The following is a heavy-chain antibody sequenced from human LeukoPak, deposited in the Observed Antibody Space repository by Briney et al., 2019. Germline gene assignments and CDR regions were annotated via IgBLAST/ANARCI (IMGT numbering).Heavy chain of an antibody. Sequence: PGGSLRLSCAASGFTFRNYAMSWVRQAPGMGLEWVSAISGSGGVTYHADSVKGRFTISRDNSKNTLSPQMSSLRAEDTAIYYCAKDRGDRGVDFLDFWGQGTLVTVSS. CDR1: GFTFRNYA. CDR3: AKDRGDRGVDFLDF. CDR2: ISGSGGVT. D-gene: IGHD3-10*01. V-gene: IGHV3-23*01. J-gene: IGHJ4*02.